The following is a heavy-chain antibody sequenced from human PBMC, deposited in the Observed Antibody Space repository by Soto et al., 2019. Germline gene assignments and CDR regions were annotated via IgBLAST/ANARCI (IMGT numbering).Heavy chain of an antibody. V-gene: IGHV1-18*01. CDR1: GYTFTSYG. J-gene: IGHJ3*02. D-gene: IGHD2-21*02. CDR2: ISAYNGNT. Sequence: QVQLVQSGAEVKKPGASVKVSCKASGYTFTSYGISWVRQAPGQGREWMGWISAYNGNTNDAQKLQGRVTMTTDTSTSTAYMELRSLRSDDTAVYYCARDRTYCGGDCYPGDAFDIWGQGTMVTVSS. CDR3: ARDRTYCGGDCYPGDAFDI.